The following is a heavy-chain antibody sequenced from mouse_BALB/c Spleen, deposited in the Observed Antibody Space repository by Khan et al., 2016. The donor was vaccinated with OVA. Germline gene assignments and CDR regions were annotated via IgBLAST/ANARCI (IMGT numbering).Heavy chain of an antibody. V-gene: IGHV2-9*02. CDR1: GFSLTSYG. CDR2: IWAGGST. D-gene: IGHD1-1*01. Sequence: QVQLKESEPGLVAPSQSLSITCTVSGFSLTSYGVHWVRQPPGKGLEWLGLIWAGGSTNYNSALMSRLTINKDNSKSQVFLKMNSLQTDDTAMYYCARDYGSSFEYFDVWGAGTTVTVSS. J-gene: IGHJ1*01. CDR3: ARDYGSSFEYFDV.